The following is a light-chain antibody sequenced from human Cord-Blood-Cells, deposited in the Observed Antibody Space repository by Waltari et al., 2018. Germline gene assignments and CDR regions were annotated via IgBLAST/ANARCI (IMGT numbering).Light chain of an antibody. CDR2: QDS. CDR3: QAWDSSTAWV. Sequence: SYALTQPPSVSVSPGPTASITRSGDKLGDKYACWYQQKPGQSPVLVIYQDSKRPSGIPERFSGSNSGNTATLTISGTQAMDEADYYCQAWDSSTAWVFGGGTKLTVL. V-gene: IGLV3-1*01. J-gene: IGLJ3*02. CDR1: KLGDKY.